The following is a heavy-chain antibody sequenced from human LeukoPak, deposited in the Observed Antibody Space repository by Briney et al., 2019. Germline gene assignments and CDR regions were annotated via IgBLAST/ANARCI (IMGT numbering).Heavy chain of an antibody. D-gene: IGHD1-26*01. Sequence: ASVKVSCKASGYTFTSYAMHWVRQAPGQGLGGMGGSNAGKVNTKYSQKFQGRVTITRDTSASTAYMELSSLRSEDTAVYYCAREYEWELRSPPGNYYYYGMDVWGQGTTVTVSS. V-gene: IGHV1-3*01. CDR3: AREYEWELRSPPGNYYYYGMDV. CDR2: SNAGKVNT. J-gene: IGHJ6*02. CDR1: GYTFTSYA.